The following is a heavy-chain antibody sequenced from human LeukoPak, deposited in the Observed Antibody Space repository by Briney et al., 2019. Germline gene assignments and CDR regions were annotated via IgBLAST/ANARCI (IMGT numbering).Heavy chain of an antibody. CDR3: ARPLVGDALDY. D-gene: IGHD1-26*01. V-gene: IGHV3-33*01. CDR2: IWYDGSNE. Sequence: GRSLRLSCAASGFTFSRYGMHWVRQAPGKGLEWVAVIWYDGSNEYYADSVKGRFTIFRDNSKNTLHLQMNSLRAEDTAVYYCARPLVGDALDYWGQGTLVTVSS. J-gene: IGHJ4*02. CDR1: GFTFSRYG.